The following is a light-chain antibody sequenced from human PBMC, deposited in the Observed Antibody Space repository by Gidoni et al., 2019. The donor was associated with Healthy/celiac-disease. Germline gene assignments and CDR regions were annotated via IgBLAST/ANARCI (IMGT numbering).Light chain of an antibody. V-gene: IGKV1-39*01. Sequence: DIQMTQSPSSLSASVGDRVTITCRASQSISSYLNWYQQKPGKAPKLLFYAASSLQSGVPSRFSGSGSGTDFTLTISSLQPEDFATYYCQQSYSTRPTFGGGTKVEIK. CDR3: QQSYSTRPT. CDR2: AAS. CDR1: QSISSY. J-gene: IGKJ4*01.